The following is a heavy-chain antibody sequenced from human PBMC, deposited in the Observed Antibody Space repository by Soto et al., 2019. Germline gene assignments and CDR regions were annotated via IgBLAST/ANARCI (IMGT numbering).Heavy chain of an antibody. Sequence: SETLSLTCTVSGDSISNYYWSWIRQAPGKGLEWIGFIYHSGNTNYNPSLKSRVTMSIDTSKSQFPLKLNSVTAADTAVYYCARDQGIASSGPFDYWGPGTLVTVSS. CDR2: IYHSGNT. D-gene: IGHD6-13*01. CDR1: GDSISNYY. V-gene: IGHV4-59*01. J-gene: IGHJ4*02. CDR3: ARDQGIASSGPFDY.